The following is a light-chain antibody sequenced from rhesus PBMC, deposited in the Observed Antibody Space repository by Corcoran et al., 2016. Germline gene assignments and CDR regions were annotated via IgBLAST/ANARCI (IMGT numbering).Light chain of an antibody. Sequence: DIQMTQSPSSLSSSVGDRVTITCRASQAISNYLNWYQQKPGQAPKLLIYFTRLLESGFPARFSGSGSGTEFTLTVSGLQPEDYATDYCQQYNTIPMYTFGQGTKVEIK. CDR1: QAISNY. CDR3: QQYNTIPMYT. V-gene: IGKV1-32*01. J-gene: IGKJ2*01. CDR2: FTR.